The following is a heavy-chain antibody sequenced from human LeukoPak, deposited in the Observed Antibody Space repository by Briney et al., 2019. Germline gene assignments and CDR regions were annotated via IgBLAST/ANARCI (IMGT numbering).Heavy chain of an antibody. J-gene: IGHJ5*02. V-gene: IGHV1-69*13. Sequence: GASVQVSCKASGGTFSSYAISWVRQAPGQGLEWMVGIIPIFDTANYAQKFQERVTITADESTSTAYMELSSLRSEDTAVYYCARGGITIFGVVIKSCNWFDPWGQGTLVTVSS. CDR3: ARGGITIFGVVIKSCNWFDP. CDR1: GGTFSSYA. CDR2: IIPIFDTA. D-gene: IGHD3-3*01.